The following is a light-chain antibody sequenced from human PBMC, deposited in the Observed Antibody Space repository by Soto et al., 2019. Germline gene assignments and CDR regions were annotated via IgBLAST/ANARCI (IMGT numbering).Light chain of an antibody. J-gene: IGLJ1*01. V-gene: IGLV1-40*01. Sequence: QPVLTQPPSVSGAPGQRVTISCTGSSSNIGAGYDVHWYQQLPGTAPKLLIYGNSNRPSGVPDRFSGSKSGTSASLAITGLQAEDEADYYCQSYDSSLSPRFVFGTGTKVTVL. CDR1: SSNIGAGYD. CDR3: QSYDSSLSPRFV. CDR2: GNS.